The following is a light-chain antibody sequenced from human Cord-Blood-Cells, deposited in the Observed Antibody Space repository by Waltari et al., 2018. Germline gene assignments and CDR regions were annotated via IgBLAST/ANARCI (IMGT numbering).Light chain of an antibody. CDR3: SSYTSSSTRG. CDR1: SSDGGGYNY. V-gene: IGLV2-14*01. CDR2: EVS. Sequence: QSALTQPASVSGSPGQSITISCTGTSSDGGGYNYFSWYQQHPGKAPKLMIYEVSNRPSGVSNRFSGSKSGNTASLTISGLQAEDEADYYCSSYTSSSTRGFGGGTKLTVL. J-gene: IGLJ3*02.